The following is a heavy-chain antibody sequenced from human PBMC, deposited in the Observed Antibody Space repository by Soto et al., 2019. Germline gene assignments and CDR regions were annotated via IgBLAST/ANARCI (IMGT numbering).Heavy chain of an antibody. D-gene: IGHD6-13*01. Sequence: GGSLRLSCAASGFTFSSYGMHWVRQAPGKGLEWVAIISYDGSIKYYADSVKGRFTISRDNAKNTLYLQMNSLRAEDTAVYYCARAPGNRYSISWYVEWYFALWGRGTLVSVSS. CDR1: GFTFSSYG. V-gene: IGHV3-30*03. J-gene: IGHJ2*01. CDR2: ISYDGSIK. CDR3: ARAPGNRYSISWYVEWYFAL.